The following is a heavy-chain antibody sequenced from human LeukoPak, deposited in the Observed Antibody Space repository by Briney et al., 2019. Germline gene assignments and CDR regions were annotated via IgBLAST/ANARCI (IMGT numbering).Heavy chain of an antibody. CDR3: ALYYGMDV. J-gene: IGHJ6*02. CDR2: IDPSDSFT. V-gene: IGHV5-10-1*01. CDR1: GYTFTNYW. Sequence: GEPLKISCKGSGYTFTNYWISWVRQMPGKGLEWMGGIDPSDSFTKYSPSFQGKVTISVDKSIRTAYLQWSSLKASDSAMYYCALYYGMDVWGQGTTVTVSS.